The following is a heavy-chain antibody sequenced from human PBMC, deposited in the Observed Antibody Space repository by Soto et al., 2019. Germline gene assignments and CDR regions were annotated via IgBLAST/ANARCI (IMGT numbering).Heavy chain of an antibody. Sequence: QVQLVESGGGVVQPGRSLRLSCAASGFTFSSYAMHWVRQAPGKGLEWVAVISYDGSNKYYADSVKGRFTISRDNSKNTLYLQMNSLRAEDTAVYYCARAGGLLRDYWGLGTLVTVSA. CDR3: ARAGGLLRDY. CDR2: ISYDGSNK. J-gene: IGHJ4*02. CDR1: GFTFSSYA. D-gene: IGHD2-15*01. V-gene: IGHV3-30-3*01.